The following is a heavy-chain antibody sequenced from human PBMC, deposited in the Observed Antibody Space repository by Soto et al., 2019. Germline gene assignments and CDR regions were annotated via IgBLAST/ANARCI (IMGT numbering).Heavy chain of an antibody. V-gene: IGHV4-59*01. D-gene: IGHD6-19*01. CDR3: ARGGFVAVAKLYYYGMDV. CDR1: GGSISSYF. Sequence: SETLSLTCTVSGGSISSYFWSWIRQPPGKGLKWIGYIYYSGSTNYNPSLKSRVTISVDTSKNQFSLKLSSVTAADTAVYYCARGGFVAVAKLYYYGMDVWGQGTTVTVS. J-gene: IGHJ6*02. CDR2: IYYSGST.